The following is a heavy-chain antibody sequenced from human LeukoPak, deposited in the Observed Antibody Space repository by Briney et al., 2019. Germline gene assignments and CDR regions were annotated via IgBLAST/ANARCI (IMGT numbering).Heavy chain of an antibody. CDR1: GFTFSSYS. D-gene: IGHD3-10*01. CDR2: ISSSSSYI. Sequence: GGSLRLSCAASGFTFSSYSMNWVRQAPGKGLEWVSFISSSSSYIYYAESVKGRFTISRDNAKHSLYLQMSSLRAEDTAVYYCAKDGSGVYGMDVWGQGTTVTVSS. J-gene: IGHJ6*02. V-gene: IGHV3-21*01. CDR3: AKDGSGVYGMDV.